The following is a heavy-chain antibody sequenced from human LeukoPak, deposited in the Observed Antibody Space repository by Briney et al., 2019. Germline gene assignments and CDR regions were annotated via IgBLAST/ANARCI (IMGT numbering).Heavy chain of an antibody. J-gene: IGHJ4*02. Sequence: GGSLRLSCAASGFTFSSYSMNWVRQAPGKGLEWVSSISSSSSYIYYADSVKGRFTISRDNAKNSLYLQMNSLRAEDTAVYYCATFSSSWLCFDYWGQGTLVTVSS. D-gene: IGHD6-13*01. CDR3: ATFSSSWLCFDY. V-gene: IGHV3-21*04. CDR1: GFTFSSYS. CDR2: ISSSSSYI.